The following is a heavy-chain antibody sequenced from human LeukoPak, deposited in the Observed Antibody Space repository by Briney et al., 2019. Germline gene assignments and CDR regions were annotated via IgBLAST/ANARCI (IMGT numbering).Heavy chain of an antibody. D-gene: IGHD3-10*01. Sequence: PGGSLRLSCAASGFTFSSYSMNWVRQAPGKGLEWVSSISSSSSYIYYADSVKGRFTISRDNSKNTLYLQMNSLRAEDTAVYYCAGWYGSGSYYPMDVWGQGTTVTVSS. V-gene: IGHV3-21*01. CDR3: AGWYGSGSYYPMDV. CDR1: GFTFSSYS. J-gene: IGHJ6*02. CDR2: ISSSSSYI.